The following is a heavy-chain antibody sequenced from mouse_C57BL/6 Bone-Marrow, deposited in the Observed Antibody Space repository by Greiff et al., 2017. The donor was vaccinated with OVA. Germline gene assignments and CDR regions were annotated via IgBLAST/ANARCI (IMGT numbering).Heavy chain of an antibody. J-gene: IGHJ2*01. CDR3: AREKLLPCYFDD. V-gene: IGHV1-81*01. Sequence: VQLQQSGAELARPGASVKLSCKASGYTFTSYGIRWVKQRTGQGLEWIGEFYPRSGNNYYNEKLKGKATLTADKSSSTAYMELRSLTSEDSAVYFCAREKLLPCYFDDWGQGTTLTVSS. CDR1: GYTFTSYG. D-gene: IGHD1-1*01. CDR2: FYPRSGNN.